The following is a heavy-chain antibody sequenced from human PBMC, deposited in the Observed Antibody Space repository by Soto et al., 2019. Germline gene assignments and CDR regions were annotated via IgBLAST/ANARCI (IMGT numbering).Heavy chain of an antibody. D-gene: IGHD3-16*01. CDR2: IHPSGGST. CDR3: ARVDGMINPLDV. CDR1: GYTFTSYY. Sequence: QVQLVQSGAEVKKPGASVKVSCKASGYTFTSYYMHWVRQAPGQGREWMGIIHPSGGSTSYEQKLQGRVTMTRDTSTSTVYMELSSLRSEDTAVYYCARVDGMINPLDVWGQGTAVTVSS. J-gene: IGHJ6*02. V-gene: IGHV1-46*04.